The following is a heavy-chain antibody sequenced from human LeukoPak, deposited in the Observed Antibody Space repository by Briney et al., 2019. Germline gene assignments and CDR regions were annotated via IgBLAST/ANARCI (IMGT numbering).Heavy chain of an antibody. CDR3: ARGTMTTVTYYFDY. Sequence: SETLSLTCTVSGGSISSSSYYWSWIRQPPGRGLECIGEINHSGSTNYNPSLKSRVTISVDTSKNQFSLKLSSVTAADTAVYYCARGTMTTVTYYFDYWGQGTLVTVSS. CDR2: INHSGST. D-gene: IGHD4-17*01. V-gene: IGHV4-39*07. CDR1: GGSISSSSYY. J-gene: IGHJ4*02.